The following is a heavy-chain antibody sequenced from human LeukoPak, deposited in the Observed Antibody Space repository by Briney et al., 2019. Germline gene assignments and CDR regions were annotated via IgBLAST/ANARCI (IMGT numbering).Heavy chain of an antibody. CDR1: GGSIRSYY. V-gene: IGHV4-59*01. J-gene: IGHJ5*02. CDR3: ATSGATTATTWGGNWFDP. Sequence: SETLSLTCTVSGGSIRSYYWSWIRQPPGKGLEWIGYIYYSGVTNYNPSLKSRVTFSVDTSKSQFSLKLSSVTAADTAVYYCATSGATTATTWGGNWFDPWGQGALVTVSS. D-gene: IGHD4-17*01. CDR2: IYYSGVT.